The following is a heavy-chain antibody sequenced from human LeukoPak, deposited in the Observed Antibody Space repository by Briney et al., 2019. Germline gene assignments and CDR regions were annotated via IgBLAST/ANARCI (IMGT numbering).Heavy chain of an antibody. CDR2: ISAQHGQT. D-gene: IGHD2-8*01. CDR1: DYSENFYG. V-gene: IGHV1-18*01. Sequence: GASVKVSCKTWDYSENFYGITWVRQVAGQGLEWMGGISAQHGQTEYAPNSQDRVTMTTDTYTNTAYMELRSLRSDDTAVYYCAGSLGYCTSNVCYLKYWGQGTLVTVSS. J-gene: IGHJ4*02. CDR3: AGSLGYCTSNVCYLKY.